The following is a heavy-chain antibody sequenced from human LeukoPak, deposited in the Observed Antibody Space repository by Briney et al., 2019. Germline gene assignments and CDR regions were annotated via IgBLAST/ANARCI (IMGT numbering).Heavy chain of an antibody. Sequence: LGESLKISCKGSGYSFTSYWIGWVRQMPGKGLEWMGIIYPGDSDTRYSPSFQGQVTISADKSISTAYLQWSSLKASDTAMYYCARAGDIVLMADHSSGWYSDYWGQGTLVTVSS. CDR1: GYSFTSYW. V-gene: IGHV5-51*01. J-gene: IGHJ4*02. D-gene: IGHD2-8*01. CDR2: IYPGDSDT. CDR3: ARAGDIVLMADHSSGWYSDY.